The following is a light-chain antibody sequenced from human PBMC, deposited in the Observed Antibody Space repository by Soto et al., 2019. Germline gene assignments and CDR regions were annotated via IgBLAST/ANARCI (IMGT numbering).Light chain of an antibody. V-gene: IGKV3-15*01. CDR3: QQYNSWPPYT. J-gene: IGKJ2*01. Sequence: ELVMTQSPSTVSVSPGERATLSCRASQSVSSNLAWYQQKPGQAPRLLIYGASTRATGTPARFSGSGSGTGFTLTISSLQSEDFAVYYCQQYNSWPPYTFGQGT. CDR2: GAS. CDR1: QSVSSN.